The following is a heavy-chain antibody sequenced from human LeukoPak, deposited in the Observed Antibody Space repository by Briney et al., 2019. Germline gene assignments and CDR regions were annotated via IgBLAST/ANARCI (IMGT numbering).Heavy chain of an antibody. D-gene: IGHD3-9*01. CDR2: IYHSGSS. CDR3: ARDHSNILTGYYYFDY. Sequence: SETLSLTCAVSGGSISSGGYSWSWIRQPPGRGLEWIGFIYHSGSSNYNPSLKSRVTISVDRSKNQFSLKLSSVTAADTAVYYCARDHSNILTGYYYFDYWGQGTLVTVSS. CDR1: GGSISSGGYS. V-gene: IGHV4-30-2*01. J-gene: IGHJ4*02.